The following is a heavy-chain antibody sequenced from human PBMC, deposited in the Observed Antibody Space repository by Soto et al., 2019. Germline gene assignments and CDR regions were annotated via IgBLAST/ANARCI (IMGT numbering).Heavy chain of an antibody. CDR3: AIDIRYSSGWYGSYPRDY. CDR2: ISAYNGNT. CDR1: GYTFTSYG. V-gene: IGHV1-18*01. D-gene: IGHD6-19*01. Sequence: ASVKVSCKASGYTFTSYGISWVRQAPGQGLEWMGWISAYNGNTNYAQKLQGRVTMTTDTSTSTAYMELRSLRSDDTAVYYCAIDIRYSSGWYGSYPRDYWGQGTLVTVSS. J-gene: IGHJ4*02.